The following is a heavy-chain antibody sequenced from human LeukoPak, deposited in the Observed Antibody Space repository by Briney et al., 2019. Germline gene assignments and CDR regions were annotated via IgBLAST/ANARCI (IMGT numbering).Heavy chain of an antibody. CDR2: IYPGDSDT. CDR3: ARRSYDYVWGRYYFDY. Sequence: GESLKISCKGSGCSFTSYWIGWVRQMPGKGLEWMGIIYPGDSDTRYSPSFQGQVTISADKSISTAYLQWSSLKASDTAMYYCARRSYDYVWGRYYFDYWGQGTLVTVSS. CDR1: GCSFTSYW. V-gene: IGHV5-51*01. D-gene: IGHD3-16*01. J-gene: IGHJ4*02.